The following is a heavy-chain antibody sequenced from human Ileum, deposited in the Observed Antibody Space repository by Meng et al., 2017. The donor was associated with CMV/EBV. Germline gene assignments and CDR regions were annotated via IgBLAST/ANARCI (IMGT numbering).Heavy chain of an antibody. CDR2: IKNEVRGGTP. D-gene: IGHD3-16*01. J-gene: IGHJ4*02. Sequence: GESLKISCVAPAFTFTNSWMTWVRQAPGKGLEWVGRIKNEVRGGTPDYAAPVKGRFTISKDDSKNTLHLQMNTLTTADTALYYCTKDGGVHWGQGTLVTVSS. CDR1: AFTFTNSW. V-gene: IGHV3-15*01. CDR3: TKDGGVH.